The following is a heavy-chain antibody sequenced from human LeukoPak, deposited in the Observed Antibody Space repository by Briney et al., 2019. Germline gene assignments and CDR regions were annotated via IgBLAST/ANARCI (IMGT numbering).Heavy chain of an antibody. Sequence: SGGSLRLSCAASGFTFSSYAMHWVRQAPGKGLEWVAVISYDGSNKYYADSVKGRFTISRDNSKNTLYLQMNSLRAEDTAVYYCAKIKVAGPYYFDYWGQGTLVTVSS. D-gene: IGHD6-19*01. J-gene: IGHJ4*02. CDR3: AKIKVAGPYYFDY. CDR2: ISYDGSNK. V-gene: IGHV3-30-3*02. CDR1: GFTFSSYA.